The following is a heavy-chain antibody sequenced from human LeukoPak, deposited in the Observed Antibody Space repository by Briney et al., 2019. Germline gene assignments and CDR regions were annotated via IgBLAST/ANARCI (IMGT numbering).Heavy chain of an antibody. J-gene: IGHJ4*02. CDR1: GYSFSDYG. D-gene: IGHD3-22*01. CDR3: ARDCDRSGYYCY. CDR2: ISTYNGNT. V-gene: IGHV1-18*01. Sequence: AAVRVSCKASGYSFSDYGISLVRQAPGQGLEWMGWISTYNGNTNYAQNLQGRVAMTTDTSTSTAYMELRSLRSDDTAVYYCARDCDRSGYYCYWGQGTLVTVSS.